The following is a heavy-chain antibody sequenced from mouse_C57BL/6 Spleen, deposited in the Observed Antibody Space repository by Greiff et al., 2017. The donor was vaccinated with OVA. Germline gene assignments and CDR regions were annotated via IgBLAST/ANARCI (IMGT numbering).Heavy chain of an antibody. Sequence: EADGGLVQPKGSLKLSCAASGFPFNTYAMHWVRQAPGKGLEWVARIRSKSSNYATYYADSVKDRFTISRDDSQSMLYLQMNNLKTEDTAMYYCVRALYDYDEAWFAYWGQGTLVTVSA. V-gene: IGHV10-3*01. CDR1: GFPFNTYA. CDR2: IRSKSSNYAT. D-gene: IGHD2-4*01. J-gene: IGHJ3*01. CDR3: VRALYDYDEAWFAY.